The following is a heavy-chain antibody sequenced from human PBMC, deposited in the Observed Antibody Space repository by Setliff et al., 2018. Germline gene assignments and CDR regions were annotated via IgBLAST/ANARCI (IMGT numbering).Heavy chain of an antibody. CDR3: ARSGEGCTSTTCYVFFDS. CDR2: IYPDDSDT. D-gene: IGHD2-2*01. Sequence: GESLKISCKASGYSFTKYWIGWVRQMPGKGLEWMGIIYPDDSDTRYSPSFQGQVTISADKSISTAFLQWSSLKASDTAMYYCARSGEGCTSTTCYVFFDSWGQGTLVTVSS. J-gene: IGHJ5*01. V-gene: IGHV5-51*01. CDR1: GYSFTKYW.